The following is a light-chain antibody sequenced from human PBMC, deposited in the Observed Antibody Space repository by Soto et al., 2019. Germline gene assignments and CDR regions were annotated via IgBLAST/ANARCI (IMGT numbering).Light chain of an antibody. CDR2: GAS. J-gene: IGKJ5*01. V-gene: IGKV3-20*01. Sequence: VVSTHSPXXXXXXSGXXXTXXCXXSQSVSNNYLAWYQQKPGQAPRLLIYGASNRATGIPDRFSGSGSGTDFTLTISRLEPEDFAVYYCRHYHNWSITFGQGTRLEIK. CDR1: QSVSNNY. CDR3: RHYHNWSIT.